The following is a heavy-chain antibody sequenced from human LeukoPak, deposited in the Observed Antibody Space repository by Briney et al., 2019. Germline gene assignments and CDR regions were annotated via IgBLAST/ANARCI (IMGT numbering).Heavy chain of an antibody. D-gene: IGHD6-13*01. Sequence: TGGSLRLSCAASGFTFSSYGMHWVRQAPGKGLEWVAVISYDGSNKYYADSVKGRFTISRDNSKNTLYLQMNSLRAEDTAVYYCAKDDSSWSLYYYYGMDVWGQGTTVTVSS. J-gene: IGHJ6*02. CDR3: AKDDSSWSLYYYYGMDV. V-gene: IGHV3-30*18. CDR1: GFTFSSYG. CDR2: ISYDGSNK.